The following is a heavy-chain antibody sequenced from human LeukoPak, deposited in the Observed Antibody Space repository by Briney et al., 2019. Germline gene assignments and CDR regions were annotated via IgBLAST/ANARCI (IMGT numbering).Heavy chain of an antibody. CDR3: ARRVLDYGVETFEY. Sequence: GESLKFSCKGSGYSFTSYWIAWVRQTPGKGLEWMGIIYPGDSDTTYSPSFQGQVTISVDKSISTAYLLWSSLKASDTAMYYCARRVLDYGVETFEYWGQGTLVTVSS. CDR1: GYSFTSYW. CDR2: IYPGDSDT. J-gene: IGHJ4*02. D-gene: IGHD4-17*01. V-gene: IGHV5-51*01.